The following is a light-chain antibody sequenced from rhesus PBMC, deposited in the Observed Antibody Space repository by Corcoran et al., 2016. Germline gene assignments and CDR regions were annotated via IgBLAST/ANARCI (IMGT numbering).Light chain of an antibody. J-gene: IGKJ4*01. CDR2: KAS. CDR3: QQYSSRPLT. Sequence: DIQMTQSPSSLSASVGDTVTITCRASQGIRSWLAWYQQKPGKAPKLLIYKASRLQSGVPSRFSGIGDGTEFTLTISSLQSEDCATDYCQQYSSRPLTFGGGTKVELK. CDR1: QGIRSW. V-gene: IGKV1-22*01.